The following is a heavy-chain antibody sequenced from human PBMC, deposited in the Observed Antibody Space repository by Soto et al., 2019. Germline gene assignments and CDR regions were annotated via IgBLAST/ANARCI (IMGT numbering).Heavy chain of an antibody. CDR2: ISYDGSTK. J-gene: IGHJ4*01. V-gene: IGHV3-30-3*01. D-gene: IGHD5-12*01. Sequence: PGGSLRLSCASSGFTFSSYAMHLVRPAPRKVLERAAVISYDGSTKYYAESVKGRFTISRDNSKNTPRESSKNTLFLQMNSLNSEDTAVYYCTTDSHFATRLVRFDLWGRGTLVTVSS. CDR3: TTDSHFATRLVRFDL. CDR1: GFTFSSYA.